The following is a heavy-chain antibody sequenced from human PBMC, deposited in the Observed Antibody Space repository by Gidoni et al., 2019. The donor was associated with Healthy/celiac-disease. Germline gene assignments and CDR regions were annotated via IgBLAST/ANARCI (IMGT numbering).Heavy chain of an antibody. D-gene: IGHD2-8*02. CDR1: GGSISRYY. J-gene: IGHJ4*02. CDR2: TYYSGST. V-gene: IGHV4-59*08. CDR3: ARRRGPGYWYLDY. Sequence: VQLQESGPGLVKPSETLSLTCTDSGGSISRYYWSWIRQPPVKGLEWLGYTYYSGSTNYNPTLKSRVTISVDTSKIQFSLKLSSVTAADTAVYYCARRRGPGYWYLDYWGQGTLVTVSS.